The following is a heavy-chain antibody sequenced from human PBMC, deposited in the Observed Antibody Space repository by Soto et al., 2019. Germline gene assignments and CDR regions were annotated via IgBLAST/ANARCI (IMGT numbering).Heavy chain of an antibody. CDR3: AGIPYYDILTGYYKGGFDY. J-gene: IGHJ4*02. CDR2: ISSSSSYI. D-gene: IGHD3-9*01. V-gene: IGHV3-21*01. Sequence: GGSLRLSCAASGFTFSSYSMNWVRQAPGKGLEWVSSISSSSSYIYYADSVKGRFTISRDNAKNSLYLQMNSLRAEDTAVYYCAGIPYYDILTGYYKGGFDYWGQGTLVTVS. CDR1: GFTFSSYS.